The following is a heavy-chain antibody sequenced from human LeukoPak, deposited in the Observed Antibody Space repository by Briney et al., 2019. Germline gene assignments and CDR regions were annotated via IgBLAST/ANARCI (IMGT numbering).Heavy chain of an antibody. CDR1: GFTFSSYS. CDR3: AREVTMVRGVGAFDI. CDR2: ISSSRSYI. J-gene: IGHJ3*02. D-gene: IGHD3-10*01. Sequence: GGSLRLSCAASGFTFSSYSMNWVRQAPGKGLEWVSSISSSRSYIYYADSVKGRFTISRDNAKNSLYLQMNSLRAEDTAVYYCAREVTMVRGVGAFDIWGQGTMVTVSS. V-gene: IGHV3-21*01.